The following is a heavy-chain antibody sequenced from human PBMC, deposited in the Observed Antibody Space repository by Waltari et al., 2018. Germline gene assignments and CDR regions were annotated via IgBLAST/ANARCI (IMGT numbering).Heavy chain of an antibody. J-gene: IGHJ4*02. V-gene: IGHV3-43D*03. D-gene: IGHD6-13*01. CDR3: ATDMIDPFGSSSWSGVFHH. CDR2: ISWDGGST. Sequence: EVQLVESGGVVIQPGGSLRLSCAASGVTFDDYAMHGVRQVPGKGLEWVSLISWDGGSTTFAAPVKGRFTISSDNSRNSLYLQMNSLRPEDTAFYYCATDMIDPFGSSSWSGVFHHWGQGTLVTVSS. CDR1: GVTFDDYA.